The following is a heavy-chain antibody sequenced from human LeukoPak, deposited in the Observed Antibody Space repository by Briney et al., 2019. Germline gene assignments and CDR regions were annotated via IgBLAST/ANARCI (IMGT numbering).Heavy chain of an antibody. V-gene: IGHV3-74*01. Sequence: GGSLRLSCAASGFTFSSDWMHWVLQAPGKGLVRVSRINGDGSIPYYADSVKGRFTISRDNAKNTLYLQMNSLRAEDTAVYYCARDRGITGTMPLDYWGQGTLVTVSS. CDR3: ARDRGITGTMPLDY. J-gene: IGHJ4*02. CDR2: INGDGSIP. CDR1: GFTFSSDW. D-gene: IGHD1-7*01.